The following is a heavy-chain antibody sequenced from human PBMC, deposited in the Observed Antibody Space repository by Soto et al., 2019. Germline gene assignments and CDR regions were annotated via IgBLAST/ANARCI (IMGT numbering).Heavy chain of an antibody. CDR2: ISSSGSTI. J-gene: IGHJ6*02. D-gene: IGHD3-22*01. Sequence: GSLRLSCAASGFTFSSYEMNWVRQAPGKGLEWVSYISSSGSTIYYADSVKGRFTISRDNAKNSLYLQMNSLRAEDTAVYYCARWGYYDSSGYTYYYYGMDVWGQGTTVTVSS. CDR1: GFTFSSYE. V-gene: IGHV3-48*03. CDR3: ARWGYYDSSGYTYYYYGMDV.